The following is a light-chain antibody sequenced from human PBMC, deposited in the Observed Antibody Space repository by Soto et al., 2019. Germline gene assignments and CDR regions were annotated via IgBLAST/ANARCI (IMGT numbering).Light chain of an antibody. Sequence: QSALTQPASVSGTPGQSITITCTGSDNDVGRYSYVSWYQQYPGKTPKLIIYEVRLRPSGISDRFSGSKSGITASLTISGLQPEDEADYYCASYTTDTTRLFGSGTKLTVL. V-gene: IGLV2-14*01. CDR2: EVR. CDR1: DNDVGRYSY. J-gene: IGLJ1*01. CDR3: ASYTTDTTRL.